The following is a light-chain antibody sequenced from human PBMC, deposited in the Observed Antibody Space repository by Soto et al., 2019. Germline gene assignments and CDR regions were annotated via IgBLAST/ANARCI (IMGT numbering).Light chain of an antibody. CDR3: SSYTSTSRYV. CDR1: SRDVGKYDR. V-gene: IGLV2-18*02. CDR2: EVT. J-gene: IGLJ1*01. Sequence: QSALTQPPSVSGSPGQSVTISCTGTSRDVGKYDRVSWYQQPPGTAPKLIIYEVTNRPSGVPARFSGSKSGNTASLTISGLQAEDEADYYCSSYTSTSRYVFGAGTKVTVL.